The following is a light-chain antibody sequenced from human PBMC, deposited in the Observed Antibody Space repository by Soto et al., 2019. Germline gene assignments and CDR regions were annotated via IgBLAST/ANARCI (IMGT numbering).Light chain of an antibody. CDR1: SSDVGNDNF. J-gene: IGLJ1*01. Sequence: QSVLTQPASVSGSPGQSITISCTGTSSDVGNDNFVSWYQHHPGKAPKLIIYEVSYRPSGVSHRFSGSKSGNTASLTISGLQAGDEADYYCTSYTSTTSYVFGTGTKVTVL. CDR2: EVS. V-gene: IGLV2-14*01. CDR3: TSYTSTTSYV.